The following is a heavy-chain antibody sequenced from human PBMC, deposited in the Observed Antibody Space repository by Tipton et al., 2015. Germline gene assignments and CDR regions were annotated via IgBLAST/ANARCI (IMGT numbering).Heavy chain of an antibody. CDR3: ARHFKFGGVIAFDL. CDR2: VHYSGTT. Sequence: TLSLTCTVSGGSISSYYWNWIRQSPGKGLEWLGYVHYSGTTNYTPSLKSRVTISVDTSKNQFSLSLSSVTAADTAVYYCARHFKFGGVIAFDLWGQGTLVTVSS. J-gene: IGHJ4*01. CDR1: GGSISSYY. V-gene: IGHV4-59*01. D-gene: IGHD3-16*02.